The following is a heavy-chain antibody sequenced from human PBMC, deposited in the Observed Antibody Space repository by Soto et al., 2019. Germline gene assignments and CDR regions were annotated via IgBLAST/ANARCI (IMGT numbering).Heavy chain of an antibody. D-gene: IGHD3-10*01. Sequence: QVQLVQSGAEVKKPGASVKVSCKASGYTFTSYGISWVRQAPGQGLEWMGWISAYDGNTNYAQKLQGRVTLTTDTSTSTAYMEVRSLRSDDTAVYYFARGVTMVRGLTWFYFDYWGQGTLVTVSS. CDR2: ISAYDGNT. V-gene: IGHV1-18*01. J-gene: IGHJ4*02. CDR3: ARGVTMVRGLTWFYFDY. CDR1: GYTFTSYG.